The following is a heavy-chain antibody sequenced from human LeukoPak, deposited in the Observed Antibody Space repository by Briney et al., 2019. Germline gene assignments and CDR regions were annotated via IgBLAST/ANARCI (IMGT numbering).Heavy chain of an antibody. CDR1: GFTFSDYW. CDR3: ARDLAYYDSSGPPYFDY. D-gene: IGHD3-22*01. CDR2: IKGDGTET. Sequence: PGGSLRLSCIASGFTFSDYWMAWVRQAPGKGLEWVANIKGDGTETHYVDVVKGRFTISRNNAKNSLYLQMNSLRAEDTAVYYCARDLAYYDSSGPPYFDYWGQGTLVTVSS. V-gene: IGHV3-7*01. J-gene: IGHJ4*02.